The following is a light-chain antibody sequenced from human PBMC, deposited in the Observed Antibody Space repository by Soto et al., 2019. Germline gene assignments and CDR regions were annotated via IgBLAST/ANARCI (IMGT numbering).Light chain of an antibody. Sequence: EIVLTQSPGTLSLSPGERATLSCRASQSVSSSDLAWYQQKPGQAPRLLIYGASSRATGIPDRFSGSGYGTDFPLTISRLEPEDFAVYYCQQYGSSPMYTFGQGTKLEIK. V-gene: IGKV3-20*01. CDR3: QQYGSSPMYT. CDR2: GAS. CDR1: QSVSSSD. J-gene: IGKJ2*01.